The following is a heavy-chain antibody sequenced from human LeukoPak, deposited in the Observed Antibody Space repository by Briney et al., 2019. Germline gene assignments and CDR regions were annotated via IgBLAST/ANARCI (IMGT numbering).Heavy chain of an antibody. D-gene: IGHD3-3*01. CDR3: ARETYYDFWSGPRGFDY. J-gene: IGHJ4*02. CDR2: ISYDGSNK. CDR1: GFTFSSYA. Sequence: GGSLRLSCAASGFTFSSYAMHWVRQAPGKGLEWVAVISYDGSNKYYADSVKGRFTISRDNSKNTLYLQMNSLRAEDTAVYYCARETYYDFWSGPRGFDYWGQGTLVTVSS. V-gene: IGHV3-30-3*01.